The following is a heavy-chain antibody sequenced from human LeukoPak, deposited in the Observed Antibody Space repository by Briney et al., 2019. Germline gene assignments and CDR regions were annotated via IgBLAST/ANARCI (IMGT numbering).Heavy chain of an antibody. J-gene: IGHJ3*02. V-gene: IGHV3-9*03. D-gene: IGHD4-17*01. CDR1: GFTFDDYA. CDR3: AKDSSVDYGDMTAFEI. CDR2: LSWNSANI. Sequence: PGRSLRLSCAASGFTFDDYAMHWVRQAPGKGLEWVSSLSWNSANIGYADSVRGRFTISRDNAKNSLYLQMNSLRAEDMALYYCAKDSSVDYGDMTAFEIWGQGTMVTVSS.